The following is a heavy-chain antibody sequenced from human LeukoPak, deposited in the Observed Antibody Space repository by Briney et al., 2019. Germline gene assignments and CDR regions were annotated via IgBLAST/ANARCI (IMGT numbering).Heavy chain of an antibody. CDR2: INWNGGST. Sequence: GGSLRLSCAASGFTFDDYGMSWVRQAPGKGLEWVSGINWNGGSTGYADSVKGRFTISRDNAKNSLYLQMDSLRAEDTAVYFCARDGVLMNRKFYFDSWGQGTLVTVFS. J-gene: IGHJ4*02. CDR1: GFTFDDYG. CDR3: ARDGVLMNRKFYFDS. V-gene: IGHV3-20*04. D-gene: IGHD3-10*01.